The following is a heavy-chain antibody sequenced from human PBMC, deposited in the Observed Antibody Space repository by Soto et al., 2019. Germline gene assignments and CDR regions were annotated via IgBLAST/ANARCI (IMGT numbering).Heavy chain of an antibody. J-gene: IGHJ4*02. CDR2: IKSKTDGGTT. Sequence: VQLVESGGGFVKPGGSLRLSCAASGLTFSNVWMNWVRQAPGKGLEWVGHIKSKTDGGTTDYAAPVEGRFTISRDDSKNTLYLQMNSLKIDDTGVYYCTTDIWPYFQSDYWGQGTLVTVSP. V-gene: IGHV3-15*07. CDR3: TTDIWPYFQSDY. CDR1: GLTFSNVW. D-gene: IGHD2-21*01.